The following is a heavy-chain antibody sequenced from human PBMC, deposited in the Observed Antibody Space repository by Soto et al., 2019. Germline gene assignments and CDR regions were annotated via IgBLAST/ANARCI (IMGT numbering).Heavy chain of an antibody. Sequence: QVQLVQSGAEVKKPGASVKVSCKASGYSFTSYGISWVRQAPGQGLEWMGWISVYNGYTHYAQKFPDRVTMTTDTSTTKAYMERRSLRSDDTSVYYCAREPNFYDSSAYSYYGMDVCVQGTTVTVSS. CDR3: AREPNFYDSSAYSYYGMDV. J-gene: IGHJ6*02. V-gene: IGHV1-18*01. CDR1: GYSFTSYG. CDR2: ISVYNGYT. D-gene: IGHD3-22*01.